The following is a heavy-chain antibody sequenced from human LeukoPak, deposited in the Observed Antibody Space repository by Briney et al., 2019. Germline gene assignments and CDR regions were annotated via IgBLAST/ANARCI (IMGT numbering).Heavy chain of an antibody. CDR3: ARDPPYGYSSGWAGY. CDR2: IYYSGST. CDR1: GGSISSSSYY. J-gene: IGHJ4*02. V-gene: IGHV4-39*07. Sequence: PSETLSLTCTVSGGSISSSSYYWGWIRQPPGKGLEWIGSIYYSGSTYYNPSLKSRVTISVDTSKNRFSLKLSSVTAADTAVYYCARDPPYGYSSGWAGYWGQGTLVTVSS. D-gene: IGHD6-19*01.